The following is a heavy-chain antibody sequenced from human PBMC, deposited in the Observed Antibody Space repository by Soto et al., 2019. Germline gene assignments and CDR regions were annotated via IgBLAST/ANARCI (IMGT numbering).Heavy chain of an antibody. V-gene: IGHV1-8*01. D-gene: IGHD3-3*01. CDR3: ARPRSGSYYYGMDV. CDR2: MNVSNSNT. Sequence: ASVKVSCKTPGYTFTRYNIHWVRQAPGQGLEWMGWMNVSNSNTRYAQKFQGRVTMTRNTSMITAYMELNSLRSEDTAVYYCARPRSGSYYYGMDVWGQGTAVTVSS. J-gene: IGHJ6*02. CDR1: GYTFTRYN.